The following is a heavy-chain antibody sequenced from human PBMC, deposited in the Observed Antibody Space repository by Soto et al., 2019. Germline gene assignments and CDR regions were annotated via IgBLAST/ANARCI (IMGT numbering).Heavy chain of an antibody. CDR3: ARVGYSAAAIYYFDY. V-gene: IGHV6-1*01. CDR1: GDSVSSNSAT. J-gene: IGHJ4*02. D-gene: IGHD6-13*01. Sequence: SQTLSLTCAISGDSVSSNSATWNWIRQSPSRGLEWLGRTYYRSKWYNDYGVSVKSRITINPDTSKNQFSLQLNSVTPEDTAVYFCARVGYSAAAIYYFDYWGQGTLVTAPQ. CDR2: TYYRSKWYN.